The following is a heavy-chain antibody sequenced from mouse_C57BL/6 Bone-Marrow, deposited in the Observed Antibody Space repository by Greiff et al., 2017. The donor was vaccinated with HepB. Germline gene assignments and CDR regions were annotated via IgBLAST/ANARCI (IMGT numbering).Heavy chain of an antibody. D-gene: IGHD3-2*02. J-gene: IGHJ3*01. CDR2: ISSGSSTI. Sequence: EVQRVESGGGLVKPGGSLKLSCAASGFTFSDYGMHWVRQAPEKGLEWVAYISSGSSTIYYADTVKGRFTISRDNAKNTLFLQMTSLRSEDTAMYYCAREGHGSSGFLAYWGQGTLVTVSA. CDR1: GFTFSDYG. CDR3: AREGHGSSGFLAY. V-gene: IGHV5-17*01.